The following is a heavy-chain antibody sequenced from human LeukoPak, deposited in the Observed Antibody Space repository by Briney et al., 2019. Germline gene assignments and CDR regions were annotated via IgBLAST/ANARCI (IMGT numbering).Heavy chain of an antibody. J-gene: IGHJ4*02. CDR2: ISSNGGST. D-gene: IGHD6-6*01. CDR3: ARISSSYDYDY. CDR1: GFTFRSYG. Sequence: PGGSLTLSCAASGFTFRSYGMHWVRQAPGKGLEYAAAISSNGGSTDYANSVKGRFTISRDNSKNTLYLQMGSLRAEDMAVYYCARISSSYDYDYWGQGTLVTVSS. V-gene: IGHV3-64*01.